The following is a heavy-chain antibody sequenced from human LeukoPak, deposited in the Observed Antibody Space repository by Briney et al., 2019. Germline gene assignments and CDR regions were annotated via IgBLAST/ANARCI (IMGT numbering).Heavy chain of an antibody. Sequence: ASVKVSFKSSGYTFTGYYMHWVRQAPGQGLEWMGWINPNSGGTNYAQKFQGRVTMTRDTSITTAYMELSRLRSGDTAVYYCAGVYGGDRGYSYGYWGQGTLVTVSS. CDR1: GYTFTGYY. V-gene: IGHV1-2*02. D-gene: IGHD5-18*01. CDR3: AGVYGGDRGYSYGY. J-gene: IGHJ4*02. CDR2: INPNSGGT.